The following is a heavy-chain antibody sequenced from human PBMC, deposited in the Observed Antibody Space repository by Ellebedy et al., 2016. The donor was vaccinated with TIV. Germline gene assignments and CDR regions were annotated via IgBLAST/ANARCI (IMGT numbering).Heavy chain of an antibody. J-gene: IGHJ3*02. CDR3: AREWAYCSCGSCYFTPFAFDI. V-gene: IGHV3-48*01. Sequence: GGSLRLSCAASGFTFSSYSMNRVRQAPGKGLEWVSYISSSSTTIYYADSVKGRFTLSRDNAKNSLYLQMNSIRAEDTAVYYCAREWAYCSCGSCYFTPFAFDIWGQGTMVTVSS. CDR2: ISSSSTTI. CDR1: GFTFSSYS. D-gene: IGHD2-15*01.